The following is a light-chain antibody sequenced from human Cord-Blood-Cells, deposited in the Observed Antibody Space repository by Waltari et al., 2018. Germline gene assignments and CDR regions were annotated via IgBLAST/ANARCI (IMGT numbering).Light chain of an antibody. CDR2: GAS. Sequence: EIVITQSPATPSVSPGERSTLPCRPSQSVSSNFAWYQQKPGQAPRLLIYGASTRATGIPARFSGSGSGTEFTLTISSLQSEDFAVYYCQQYNNWPPWTFGQGTKVEIK. CDR1: QSVSSN. CDR3: QQYNNWPPWT. V-gene: IGKV3-15*01. J-gene: IGKJ1*01.